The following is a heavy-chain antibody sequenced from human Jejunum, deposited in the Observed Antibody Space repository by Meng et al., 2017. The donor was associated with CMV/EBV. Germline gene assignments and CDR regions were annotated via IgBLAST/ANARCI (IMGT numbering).Heavy chain of an antibody. Sequence: EVQLVESGGGLVQPGGSLRLSCAASGFSFSTSWMYWVRQDPGKGLVWLSRLKTDGSYASHADSVQGRFTISRDNAKNTLYLQMNSLRVEDTAVYYCARDLNSVPDYWGQGTLVTVSS. CDR1: GFSFSTSW. CDR2: LKTDGSYA. V-gene: IGHV3-74*01. D-gene: IGHD4-23*01. CDR3: ARDLNSVPDY. J-gene: IGHJ4*02.